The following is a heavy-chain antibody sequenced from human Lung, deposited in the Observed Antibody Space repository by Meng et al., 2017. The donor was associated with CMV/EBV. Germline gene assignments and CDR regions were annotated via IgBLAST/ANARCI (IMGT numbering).Heavy chain of an antibody. D-gene: IGHD5-12*01. J-gene: IGHJ5*01. Sequence: SCKTSGYTFTEYALQWVRQATGQRLEWMGWINVDSGNTKYSQNFQGRLTITRDTSATTAYMELSSLRSEDTAVYYCARDVYGGYDSWGQGTLVTVSS. CDR1: GYTFTEYA. CDR3: ARDVYGGYDS. CDR2: INVDSGNT. V-gene: IGHV1-3*01.